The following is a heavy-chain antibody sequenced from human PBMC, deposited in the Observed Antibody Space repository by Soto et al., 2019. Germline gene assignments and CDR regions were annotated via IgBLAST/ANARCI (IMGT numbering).Heavy chain of an antibody. D-gene: IGHD1-1*01. V-gene: IGHV3-33*01. CDR3: ARDILERPYGMDV. Sequence: GGSLRLSCAASGFTFSSYGMHWVRQAPGKGLEWVAVIWYDGSNKNYADSVKGRFTISRDNSKNTLYLQMNSLRAEDTAVYYCARDILERPYGMDVWGQGTTVTVSS. J-gene: IGHJ6*02. CDR2: IWYDGSNK. CDR1: GFTFSSYG.